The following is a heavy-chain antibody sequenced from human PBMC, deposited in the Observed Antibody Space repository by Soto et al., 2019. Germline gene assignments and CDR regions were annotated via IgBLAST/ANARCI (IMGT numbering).Heavy chain of an antibody. CDR3: ARLRVVPAAMWAFDY. Sequence: ASETLSLTCNVSGGSIDRSNYYWDWLRQPPGKGLEWIGTTYYNGNAYYNPSLKSRVSMSVDTSKNQFSLKLVSVTAADTAVYYCARLRVVPAAMWAFDYWGQGTRVTVSS. J-gene: IGHJ4*02. CDR1: GGSIDRSNYY. D-gene: IGHD2-2*01. CDR2: TYYNGNA. V-gene: IGHV4-39*01.